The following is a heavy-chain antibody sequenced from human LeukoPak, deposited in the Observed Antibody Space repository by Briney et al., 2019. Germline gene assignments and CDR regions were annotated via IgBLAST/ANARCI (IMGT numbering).Heavy chain of an antibody. D-gene: IGHD3-9*01. Sequence: GASVKVSCKTSVYTFTTYYITWGRQAPGQGLEWMGWISGYNGNTNYTQNLQGRVTMTTDTSTSTAYLDLRSLRSDDTAVYYCARAWTDYNILTGYYTGPFDFWGQGTLVTVSS. V-gene: IGHV1-18*01. CDR3: ARAWTDYNILTGYYTGPFDF. J-gene: IGHJ4*02. CDR1: VYTFTTYY. CDR2: ISGYNGNT.